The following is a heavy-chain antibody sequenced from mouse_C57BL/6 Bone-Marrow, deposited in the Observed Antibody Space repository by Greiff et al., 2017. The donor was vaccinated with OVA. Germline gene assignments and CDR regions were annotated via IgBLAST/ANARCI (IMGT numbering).Heavy chain of an antibody. Sequence: VQLQQSGPELVKPGASVKISCKASGYAFSSSWMNWVKQRPGKGLEWIGRIYPGDGDTNYNGKFKGKATLTADKSSSPAYMQLSSLTSEDSAVYFCAREDDYDWYFDVWGTGTTVTVSS. J-gene: IGHJ1*03. D-gene: IGHD2-4*01. V-gene: IGHV1-82*01. CDR2: IYPGDGDT. CDR1: GYAFSSSW. CDR3: AREDDYDWYFDV.